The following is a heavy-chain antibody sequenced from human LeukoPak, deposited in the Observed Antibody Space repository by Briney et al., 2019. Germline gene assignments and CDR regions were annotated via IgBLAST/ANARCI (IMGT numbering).Heavy chain of an antibody. V-gene: IGHV3-48*03. CDR1: GFTFSSYA. CDR2: ISSSGYTI. CDR3: VGALGY. J-gene: IGHJ4*02. Sequence: GGSLRLSCAASGFTFSSYAMSWVRQAPGKGLEWVSHISSSGYTIYYADSVKGRFTISRDNAKNSLYLQMNSLRADDSAIYYCVGALGYWGQGTLVTVSS.